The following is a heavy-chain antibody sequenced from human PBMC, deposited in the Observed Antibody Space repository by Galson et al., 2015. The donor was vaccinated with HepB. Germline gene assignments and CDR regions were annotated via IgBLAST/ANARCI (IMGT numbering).Heavy chain of an antibody. CDR2: IWYDGSNK. V-gene: IGHV3-33*01. D-gene: IGHD3-3*01. J-gene: IGHJ4*02. CDR1: GFTFSSHG. CDR3: ARGVGTTYYDFWAYDY. Sequence: SLRLSCAASGFTFSSHGIHWVRQAPGKGLEWVAVIWYDGSNKYYADFVKGRFTISRDNTKNTLYPQMNSLRAEDTALYYCARGVGTTYYDFWAYDYWGQGTLVTVSS.